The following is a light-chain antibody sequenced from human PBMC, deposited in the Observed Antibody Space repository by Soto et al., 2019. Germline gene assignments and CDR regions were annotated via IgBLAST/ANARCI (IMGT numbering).Light chain of an antibody. CDR2: SDN. Sequence: SYELTQPLSVSVALGQTTRITCGGNNIGNKNVHWYQQRPGQAPVLVIYSDNNRPSGIPERFSGSNSGNTATLTINRAQAVEEADYYCQVWDSSTVVFGGGTKLTVL. CDR3: QVWDSSTVV. J-gene: IGLJ2*01. CDR1: NIGNKN. V-gene: IGLV3-9*01.